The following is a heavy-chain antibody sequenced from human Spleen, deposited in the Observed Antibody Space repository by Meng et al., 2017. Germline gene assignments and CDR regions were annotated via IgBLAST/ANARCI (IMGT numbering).Heavy chain of an antibody. CDR1: GFTFSDYN. V-gene: IGHV4-38-2*02. Sequence: ESLKISCAASGFTFSDYNMYWIRQAPGKGLECIGSIYYSGSTYYNPSLKSRVTISVDTSKNQFSLKLSSVTAADTAVYYCARDGIVATMYYYYYGMDVWGQGTTVTVSS. CDR3: ARDGIVATMYYYYYGMDV. D-gene: IGHD5-12*01. CDR2: IYYSGST. J-gene: IGHJ6*02.